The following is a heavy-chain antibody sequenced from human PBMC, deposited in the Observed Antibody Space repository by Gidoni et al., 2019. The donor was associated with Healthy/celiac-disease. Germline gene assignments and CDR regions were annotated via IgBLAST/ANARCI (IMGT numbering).Heavy chain of an antibody. CDR1: GYTFTGYY. V-gene: IGHV1-2*02. D-gene: IGHD3-3*01. J-gene: IGHJ4*02. CDR3: ARGTYDFWSGYYR. CDR2: INPKSGGK. Sequence: VPLVPSGAEVQTPGASVTLSCQASGYTFTGYYMHWVRQAPGQGLECMGWINPKSGGKNYAQKLQGRVTMTRDTSISTAYMELSRLRSDDTAVYYGARGTYDFWSGYYRWGQGTLVTVSS.